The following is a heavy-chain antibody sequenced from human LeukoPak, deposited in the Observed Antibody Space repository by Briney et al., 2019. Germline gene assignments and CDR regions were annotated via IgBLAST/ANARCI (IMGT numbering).Heavy chain of an antibody. Sequence: GGSLRLSCAASGFTFSSYAMHWVRQAPGKGMERVAVISYDGSNKYYADSVKGRFTISRDNSKNTLYLQMNSLRAEDTAVYYCARGGLYYYDSSGYYYRSEPFDYWGQGTLVTVSS. CDR3: ARGGLYYYDSSGYYYRSEPFDY. CDR2: ISYDGSNK. D-gene: IGHD3-22*01. J-gene: IGHJ4*02. CDR1: GFTFSSYA. V-gene: IGHV3-30*04.